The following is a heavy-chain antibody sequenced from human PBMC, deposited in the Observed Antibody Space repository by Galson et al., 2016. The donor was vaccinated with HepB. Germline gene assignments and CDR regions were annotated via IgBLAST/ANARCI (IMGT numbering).Heavy chain of an antibody. V-gene: IGHV1-3*01. CDR3: ARGTDYKGVDDWLDP. CDR1: GYTFTRYA. CDR2: INAGNGNT. Sequence: SVKVSCKASGYTFTRYAVHWVRQAPGQRLEWMGWINAGNGNTKYSQKFQGRVTITRDTSASTASMDLSSLRSEDTACYYCARGTDYKGVDDWLDPWGQGTLV. J-gene: IGHJ5*02. D-gene: IGHD4-11*01.